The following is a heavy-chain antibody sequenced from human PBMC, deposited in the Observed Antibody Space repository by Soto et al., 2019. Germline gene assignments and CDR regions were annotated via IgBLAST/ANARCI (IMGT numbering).Heavy chain of an antibody. CDR3: ARIPWAYEYQPLIDY. V-gene: IGHV3-74*01. D-gene: IGHD2-2*01. Sequence: PGGSLRLSCAASGFTFSSYWMHWVRQAPGKGLVWVSRINSDGSSTSYADSVKGRFTISRDNAKNTLYLQMNSLRAEDTAVYYCARIPWAYEYQPLIDYWGQGTLVTVSS. J-gene: IGHJ4*02. CDR1: GFTFSSYW. CDR2: INSDGSST.